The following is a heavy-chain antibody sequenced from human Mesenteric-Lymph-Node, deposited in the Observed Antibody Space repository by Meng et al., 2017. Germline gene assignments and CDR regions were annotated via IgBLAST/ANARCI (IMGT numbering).Heavy chain of an antibody. V-gene: IGHV1-18*01. Sequence: ASAKVFCKASDYTLRNYCITWVRQAPGQGLEWMGWIRPNNDYTNYAQKLQGRVTRTTDTPTTTAYLELRTLTYDDTTVYYCARASSSAYYDHWGQGTLVTVSS. CDR1: DYTLRNYC. CDR3: ARASSSAYYDH. D-gene: IGHD6-19*01. CDR2: IRPNNDYT. J-gene: IGHJ4*02.